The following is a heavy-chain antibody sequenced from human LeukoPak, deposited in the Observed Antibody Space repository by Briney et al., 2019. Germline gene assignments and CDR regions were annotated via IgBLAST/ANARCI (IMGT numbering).Heavy chain of an antibody. CDR2: IIPIFGTS. J-gene: IGHJ4*02. Sequence: GASVEVSCKASGGTFSSYAISWVRQAPGQGLEWMGGIIPIFGTSNYAQKFQGRVTITADESTSTAYMELSSLTSEDTAVYYCARGQTGDGYNMFDYWGQGTLVTVSS. CDR3: ARGQTGDGYNMFDY. V-gene: IGHV1-69*13. CDR1: GGTFSSYA. D-gene: IGHD5-24*01.